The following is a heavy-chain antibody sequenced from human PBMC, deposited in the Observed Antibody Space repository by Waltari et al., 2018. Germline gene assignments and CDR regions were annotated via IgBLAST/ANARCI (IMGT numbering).Heavy chain of an antibody. Sequence: QVQLVESGGGVVQPGGSLILSCAASAFTFTNYTMHWVRQAPGKGLEWVAVISYDGTNKYYADSVKGRFTLSRDNSKNMLYLQISSLRGEDSALYYCARDSHGAFDGGMDVWGQGTTVTVSS. V-gene: IGHV3-30-3*01. D-gene: IGHD3-3*02. J-gene: IGHJ6*02. CDR3: ARDSHGAFDGGMDV. CDR1: AFTFTNYT. CDR2: ISYDGTNK.